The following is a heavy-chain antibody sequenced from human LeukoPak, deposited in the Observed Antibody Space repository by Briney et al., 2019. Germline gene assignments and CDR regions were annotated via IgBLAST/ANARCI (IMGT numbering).Heavy chain of an antibody. CDR3: ATDYAVAATGYFQY. Sequence: GASVKVSCKVSGYTLTELSMHWVRQAPGKGLEWMGGFDPEDGEAIHAQKFQGRVTMTEDTSTDTAYMELSSVRSEDTAVYYCATDYAVAATGYFQYWGQGTLATVSS. J-gene: IGHJ1*01. V-gene: IGHV1-24*01. D-gene: IGHD6-19*01. CDR1: GYTLTELS. CDR2: FDPEDGEA.